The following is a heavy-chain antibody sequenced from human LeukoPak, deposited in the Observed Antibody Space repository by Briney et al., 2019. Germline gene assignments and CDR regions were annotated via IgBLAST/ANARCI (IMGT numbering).Heavy chain of an antibody. CDR3: ARDYYDSSGYGSFDY. CDR2: INPNSGGT. J-gene: IGHJ4*02. CDR1: GYTFTAYY. D-gene: IGHD3-22*01. V-gene: IGHV1-2*02. Sequence: ASVKVSCKTSGYTFTAYYMHWVRQAPGQGLEWMGWINPNSGGTNYAQKFQGRVTMTRDTSISTAYMEPSRLRSDDTAVFYCARDYYDSSGYGSFDYWGQGTLVTVSS.